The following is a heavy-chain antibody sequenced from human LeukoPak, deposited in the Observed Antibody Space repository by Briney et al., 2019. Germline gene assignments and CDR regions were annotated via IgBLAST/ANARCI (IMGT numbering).Heavy chain of an antibody. V-gene: IGHV3-7*01. D-gene: IGHD6-13*01. Sequence: GGSLRLSCAASGFTLSSYWMSWVRQAPGKGLEWVANINQDVSEINYVDSVKGRFTISRDNGKNSLYLQMNSLRAEDTAVYYCARESQQLTTPFDYWGQGTLVTVSS. CDR3: ARESQQLTTPFDY. J-gene: IGHJ4*02. CDR1: GFTLSSYW. CDR2: INQDVSEI.